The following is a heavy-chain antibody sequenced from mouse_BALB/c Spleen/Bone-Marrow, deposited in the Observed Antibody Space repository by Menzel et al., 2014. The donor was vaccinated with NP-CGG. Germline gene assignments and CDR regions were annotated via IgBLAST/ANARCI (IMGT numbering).Heavy chain of an antibody. V-gene: IGHV5-9-4*01. CDR1: GFTFSYYA. D-gene: IGHD3-1*01. CDR3: ERDSSGYFDY. Sequence: DVKLVESGGGLVKPGGSLKLSCAASGFTFSYYAMSWVRQSPEESLEWVAEISSGGSYTYYPDTVTGRFTISRDNAKNTLYREMSSLRSEDTAMYYCERDSSGYFDYWGQDTTLTVSS. CDR2: ISSGGSYT. J-gene: IGHJ2*01.